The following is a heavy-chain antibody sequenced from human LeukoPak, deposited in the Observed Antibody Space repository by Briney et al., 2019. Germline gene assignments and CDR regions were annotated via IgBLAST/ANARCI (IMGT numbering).Heavy chain of an antibody. D-gene: IGHD3-9*01. CDR1: RFTFSTYA. V-gene: IGHV3-30*04. CDR3: AKGYYEIHDAFDI. CDR2: ISYDGRNK. J-gene: IGHJ3*02. Sequence: PGRSLRLSCAVSRFTFSTYAMHWVRQAPGKGLEWVAFISYDGRNKYYADSVKGRFTISRDNSKNTLFLQMNSLRAEDTAVYYCAKGYYEIHDAFDIWGQGTMVTVSS.